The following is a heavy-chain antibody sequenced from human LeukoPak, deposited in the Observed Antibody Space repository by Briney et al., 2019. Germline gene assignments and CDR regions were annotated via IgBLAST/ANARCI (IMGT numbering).Heavy chain of an antibody. CDR2: IYYSGST. V-gene: IGHV4-59*01. Sequence: PSETLSLTCTVSGGSISSYYWSWIRQPPGKGLEWIGYIYYSGSTNHNPSLKSRVTISVDTSKNQFSLKLSSVTAADTAVYYCARDRGVVGAFDIWGQGTMVTVSS. J-gene: IGHJ3*02. CDR3: ARDRGVVGAFDI. CDR1: GGSISSYY.